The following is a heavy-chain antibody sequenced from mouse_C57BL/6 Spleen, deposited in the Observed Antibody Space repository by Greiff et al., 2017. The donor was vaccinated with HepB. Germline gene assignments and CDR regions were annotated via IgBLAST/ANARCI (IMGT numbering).Heavy chain of an antibody. CDR3: ARGYYGEEYYFDY. CDR2: IDPEDGET. V-gene: IGHV14-2*01. CDR1: GFNIKDYY. D-gene: IGHD1-1*01. Sequence: VQLQQSGAELVKPGASVKLSCTASGFNIKDYYMHWVKQRTEQGLEWIGRIDPEDGETKYAPKFQGKATITADTSSNTAYLQLSSLTSEDTAVYYYARGYYGEEYYFDYWGQGTTLTVSS. J-gene: IGHJ2*01.